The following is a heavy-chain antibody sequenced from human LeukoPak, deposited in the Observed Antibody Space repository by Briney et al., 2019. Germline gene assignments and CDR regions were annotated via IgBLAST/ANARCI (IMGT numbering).Heavy chain of an antibody. CDR3: AKDRIVGATTGMDY. Sequence: PGGSLRLSCTASGFTVSSNCMSWVRQAPGKGLEWVSLIYSVGDTYYADSVKGRFTISRDNSKNTLYLQMNSLRAEDTAVYYCAKDRIVGATTGMDYWGQGTLVTVSS. CDR1: GFTVSSNC. D-gene: IGHD1-26*01. J-gene: IGHJ4*02. V-gene: IGHV3-53*01. CDR2: IYSVGDT.